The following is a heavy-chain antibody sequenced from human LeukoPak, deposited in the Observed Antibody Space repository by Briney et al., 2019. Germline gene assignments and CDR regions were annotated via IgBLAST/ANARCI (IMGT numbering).Heavy chain of an antibody. J-gene: IGHJ4*02. CDR3: GKGSLAVPATPLDF. CDR2: ISSRSTTI. CDR1: GFDFSNSF. V-gene: IGHV3-11*01. Sequence: PGGSLRPSCTASGFDFSNSFMSWIRQAPGKGLEWISYISSRSTTIYYADSVKGRFTISRDNAKNTVYLQMNNLRVDDTAVFYCGKGSLAVPATPLDFWGQGTLVTVSS. D-gene: IGHD2-15*01.